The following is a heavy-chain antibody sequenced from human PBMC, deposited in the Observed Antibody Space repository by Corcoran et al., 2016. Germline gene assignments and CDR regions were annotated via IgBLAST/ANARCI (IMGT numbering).Heavy chain of an antibody. V-gene: IGHV3-33*01. CDR1: GFTFSSYG. J-gene: IGHJ6*02. CDR3: ARDLPTSGYYYYYGMDG. Sequence: QVQLVESGGGVVQPGRSLRLSCAASGFTFSSYGMHWVRQAPGKGLAWVAVIWYDGSNKYYADSVKGRFTISRDNSKNTLYLQMNSLRAEETAVYYCARDLPTSGYYYYYGMDGWGQGTTVTVS. CDR2: IWYDGSNK.